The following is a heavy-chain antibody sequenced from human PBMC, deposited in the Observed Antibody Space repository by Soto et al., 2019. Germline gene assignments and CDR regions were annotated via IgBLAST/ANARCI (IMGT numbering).Heavy chain of an antibody. CDR3: VAGQYFFDY. V-gene: IGHV3-30*03. J-gene: IGHJ4*02. Sequence: GGSLRLSCAASGFSFSGYGMQWVRQAPGKGLEWVAVISYDGSNKYYADSVKDRFTISRDNSKKTLYRQMNSLRADDTAVYYCVAGQYFFDYCGQGTLVTVSS. CDR2: ISYDGSNK. D-gene: IGHD6-19*01. CDR1: GFSFSGYG.